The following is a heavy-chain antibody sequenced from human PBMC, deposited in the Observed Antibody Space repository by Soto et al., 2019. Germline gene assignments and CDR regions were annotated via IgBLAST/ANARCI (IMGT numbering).Heavy chain of an antibody. V-gene: IGHV1-69*04. CDR1: GGTFSSYT. D-gene: IGHD3-9*01. Sequence: SVKVSCKASGGTFSSYTISWVRQAPGQGLEWMGRIIPILGIANYAQKFQGRVTITADKSTSTAYMELSSLRSEDTAVYYCARDRYYDILTGSPRWFDPWGQGTLVTVSS. CDR2: IIPILGIA. CDR3: ARDRYYDILTGSPRWFDP. J-gene: IGHJ5*02.